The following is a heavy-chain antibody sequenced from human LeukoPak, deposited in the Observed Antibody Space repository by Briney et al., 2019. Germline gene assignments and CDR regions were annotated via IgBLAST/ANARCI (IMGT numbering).Heavy chain of an antibody. J-gene: IGHJ4*02. D-gene: IGHD5-12*01. CDR2: INPNSGGT. CDR1: GYTLTELS. V-gene: IGHV1-2*02. Sequence: GASVKVSCKVSGYTLTELSMHWVRQAPGQGLEWMGWINPNSGGTNYAQKFQGRVTMTRDTSIGTAYMELSRLRSDDTAVYYCARERGSGYDLGPLGYWGQGTLVTVSS. CDR3: ARERGSGYDLGPLGY.